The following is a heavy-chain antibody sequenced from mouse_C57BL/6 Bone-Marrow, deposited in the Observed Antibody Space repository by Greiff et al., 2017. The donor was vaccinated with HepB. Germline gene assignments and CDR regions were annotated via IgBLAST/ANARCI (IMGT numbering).Heavy chain of an antibody. CDR3: ARRLYGSSHYYAMDY. J-gene: IGHJ4*01. CDR2: IDPSDSYT. V-gene: IGHV1-59*01. D-gene: IGHD1-1*01. CDR1: GYTFTSYW. Sequence: QVQLQQPGAELVRPGTSVKLSCKASGYTFTSYWMHWVKQRPGQGLEWIGVIDPSDSYTNYNQKFKGKATLTVDTSSSTAYMQLSSLPSEDSAVYYCARRLYGSSHYYAMDYWGQGTSVTVSS.